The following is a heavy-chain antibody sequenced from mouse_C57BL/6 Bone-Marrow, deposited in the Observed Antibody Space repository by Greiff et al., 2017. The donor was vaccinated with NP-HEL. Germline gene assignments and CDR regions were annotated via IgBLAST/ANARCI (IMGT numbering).Heavy chain of an antibody. J-gene: IGHJ1*03. CDR3: ARDYYGSSYVCYWYFDV. V-gene: IGHV1-69*01. CDR1: GYTFTSYW. CDR2: IDPSDSYT. D-gene: IGHD1-1*01. Sequence: VQLQQSGAELVMPGASVKLSCKASGYTFTSYWMHWVKQRPGQGLEWIGEIDPSDSYTNYNQKFKGKSTLTVDKSSSTAYMQLSSLTSEDSAVYYCARDYYGSSYVCYWYFDVWGTGTTVTVSS.